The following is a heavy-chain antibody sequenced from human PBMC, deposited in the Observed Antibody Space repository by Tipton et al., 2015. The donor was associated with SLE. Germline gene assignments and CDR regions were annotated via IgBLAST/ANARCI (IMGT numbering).Heavy chain of an antibody. V-gene: IGHV4-39*07. CDR1: GGSISSSSYY. J-gene: IGHJ2*01. CDR3: ARDLGGIAAPDWYFDL. CDR2: IYYSGST. Sequence: TLSLTCTVSGGSISSSSYYWGWIRQPPGKGLEWIGSIYYSGSTYYNPSLKSRVTISVDTSKNQFSLKLSSVTAADTAVYYCARDLGGIAAPDWYFDLWGRGTLVTVSS. D-gene: IGHD6-6*01.